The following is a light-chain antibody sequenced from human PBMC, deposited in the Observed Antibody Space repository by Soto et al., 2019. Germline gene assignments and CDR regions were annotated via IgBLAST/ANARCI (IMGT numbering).Light chain of an antibody. CDR1: QSVNNN. CDR2: GAS. V-gene: IGKV3-15*01. J-gene: IGKJ3*01. Sequence: EIVMTQSPATLSVSPGERATLSCRASQSVNNNLAWYQQKPGQAPRLLIYGASIRATGIPARFSGSESGTEFTLTISSLQSEDFAVYYCQQDNNWPLFTFGPGTKVDIK. CDR3: QQDNNWPLFT.